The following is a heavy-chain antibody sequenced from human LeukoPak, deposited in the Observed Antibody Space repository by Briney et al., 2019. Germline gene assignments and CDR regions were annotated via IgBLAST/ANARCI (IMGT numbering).Heavy chain of an antibody. V-gene: IGHV3-21*04. J-gene: IGHJ4*02. CDR1: GFTFSSYS. Sequence: GGSLRLSCAASGFTFSSYSMNWVRQAPGKGLEWVSSISSSSSYIYYADSVKGRFTISRDNAKNSLYLQMNSLRAEDTAVYYCAKDLEGIATTRYYFDYWGQGTLVTVSS. CDR3: AKDLEGIATTRYYFDY. CDR2: ISSSSSYI. D-gene: IGHD1-1*01.